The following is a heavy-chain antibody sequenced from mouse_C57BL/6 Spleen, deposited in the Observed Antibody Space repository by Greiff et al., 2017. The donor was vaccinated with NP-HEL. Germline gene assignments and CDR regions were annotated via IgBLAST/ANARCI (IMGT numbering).Heavy chain of an antibody. V-gene: IGHV1-69*01. CDR2: IDPSDSYT. Sequence: VQLQQPGAELVMPGASVKLSCKASGYTFTSYWMHWVKQRPGQGLEWIGEIDPSDSYTNYNQKFKGKSTLTVDKSSGTAYMQLSSLTSEDSAVYYCARRYYSNYGFAYWGQGTLVTVSA. CDR1: GYTFTSYW. D-gene: IGHD2-5*01. CDR3: ARRYYSNYGFAY. J-gene: IGHJ3*01.